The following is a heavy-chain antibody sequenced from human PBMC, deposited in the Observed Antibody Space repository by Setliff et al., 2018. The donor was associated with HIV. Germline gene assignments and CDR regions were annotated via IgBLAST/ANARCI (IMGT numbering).Heavy chain of an antibody. J-gene: IGHJ5*02. D-gene: IGHD4-17*01. CDR1: GGSISSYY. V-gene: IGHV4-4*08. CDR2: ISSGST. CDR3: ARNVGGLRSAVNWFDP. Sequence: PSETLSLTCTVSGGSISSYYWSWIRQPPGKGLEWIGYISSGSTNYNPSLKSRVTISLDTSKNQFSLKLNSVTAADTAVYYCARNVGGLRSAVNWFDPWGQGTLVTVSS.